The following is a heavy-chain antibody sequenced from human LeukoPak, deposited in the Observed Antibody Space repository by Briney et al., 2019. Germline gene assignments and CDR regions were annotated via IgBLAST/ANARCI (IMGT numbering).Heavy chain of an antibody. Sequence: PSETLSLTCTVSGGSISSYYWSWIRQPPGKGLEWIGYIYYSGSTNYNPSLKSRVTISVDTSKNQFSLKLSSVTAADTAVYYCARTPTYYYDSSDYAFDIWGQGTMVTVSS. V-gene: IGHV4-59*08. CDR2: IYYSGST. D-gene: IGHD3-22*01. CDR3: ARTPTYYYDSSDYAFDI. J-gene: IGHJ3*02. CDR1: GGSISSYY.